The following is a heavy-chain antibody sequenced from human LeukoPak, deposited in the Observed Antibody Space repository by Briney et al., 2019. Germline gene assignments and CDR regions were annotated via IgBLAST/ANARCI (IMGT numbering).Heavy chain of an antibody. CDR2: IIPIFGTA. CDR1: GGTFSSYA. D-gene: IGHD5-12*01. J-gene: IGHJ6*02. CDR3: ARGPYNGAFGTRSGYGRSYYYGMDV. V-gene: IGHV1-69*13. Sequence: ASVKVSCKASGGTFSSYAISWVRQAPGQGLEWMGGIIPIFGTANYAQKFQGRVTITADESTSTAYMELSSLRSEDTAVYYCARGPYNGAFGTRSGYGRSYYYGMDVWGQGTTVTVSS.